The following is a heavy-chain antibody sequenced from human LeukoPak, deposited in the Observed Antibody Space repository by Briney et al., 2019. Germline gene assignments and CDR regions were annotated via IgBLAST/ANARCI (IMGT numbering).Heavy chain of an antibody. V-gene: IGHV4-31*03. D-gene: IGHD2-15*01. CDR2: IYYSGST. CDR3: ARDAYCSGGSCHSTSGRRASPHSPYYYGMDV. Sequence: SSETLSLTCTVSGGSISSGGYYWSWIRQHPGKGLEWIGYIYYSGSTYYNPSLTSRVTISVDTSKNQFSLKLSSVTAADTAVYYCARDAYCSGGSCHSTSGRRASPHSPYYYGMDVWGQGTTVTVSS. CDR1: GGSISSGGYY. J-gene: IGHJ6*02.